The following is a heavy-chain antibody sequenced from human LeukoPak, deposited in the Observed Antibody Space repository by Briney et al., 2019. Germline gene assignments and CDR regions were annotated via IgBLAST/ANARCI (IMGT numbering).Heavy chain of an antibody. CDR2: ISSSSTYT. D-gene: IGHD5-18*01. J-gene: IGHJ4*02. V-gene: IGHV3-21*01. CDR1: AFTFSTSS. Sequence: PGGSLRLSCEASAFTFSTSSMNWVRQAPGKGLEWVSSISSSSTYTYYADSVKGRFTISRDNAKDSLYLQMNSLSAEDTAVYYCARGSGYRYGEFDYWGQGTLVIVSS. CDR3: ARGSGYRYGEFDY.